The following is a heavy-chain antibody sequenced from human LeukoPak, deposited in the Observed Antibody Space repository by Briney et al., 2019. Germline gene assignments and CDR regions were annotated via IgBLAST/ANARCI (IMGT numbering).Heavy chain of an antibody. CDR2: IKGESER. CDR3: ARDYLDSRGAHYDY. Sequence: PGGSLRLSCAASGFGFSNYWMSWVRQAPGKGLECVANIKGESERRYVDSVKGRFTISRDNAKNLLYLQMHSLRVEDTAMYYCARDYLDSRGAHYDYWGQGTLVTVSS. CDR1: GFGFSNYW. V-gene: IGHV3-7*01. J-gene: IGHJ4*02. D-gene: IGHD3-22*01.